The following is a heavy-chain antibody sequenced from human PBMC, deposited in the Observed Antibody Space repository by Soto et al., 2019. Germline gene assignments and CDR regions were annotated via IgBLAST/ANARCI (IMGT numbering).Heavy chain of an antibody. J-gene: IGHJ3*02. Sequence: EVQLVESGGGSVQPGGSLRLSCAASGFTSSSYWIHWVHQAPGKGLVWVSRISNDGSSTNYADSVKGRFTISRDNAKNTVYLQMNSLRAEDTAVYYCARDTYYYDSSDHFSADAFDIWGQGTMVTVSS. V-gene: IGHV3-74*01. CDR3: ARDTYYYDSSDHFSADAFDI. CDR1: GFTSSSYW. D-gene: IGHD3-22*01. CDR2: ISNDGSST.